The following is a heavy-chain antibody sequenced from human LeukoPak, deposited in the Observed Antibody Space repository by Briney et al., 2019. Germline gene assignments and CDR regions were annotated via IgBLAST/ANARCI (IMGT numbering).Heavy chain of an antibody. Sequence: GGSLRLSCAASGLTFDDYAMHWVRQAPGKGLEWVSGISWNSGSIGYADSVKGRFTISRDNAKNSLYLQMNSLRAEDTALYYCATLDFWSGYPIDYWGQGTLVTVSS. CDR2: ISWNSGSI. D-gene: IGHD3-3*01. V-gene: IGHV3-9*01. J-gene: IGHJ4*02. CDR1: GLTFDDYA. CDR3: ATLDFWSGYPIDY.